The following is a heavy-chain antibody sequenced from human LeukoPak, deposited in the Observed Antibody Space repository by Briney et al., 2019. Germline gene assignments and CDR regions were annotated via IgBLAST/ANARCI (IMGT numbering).Heavy chain of an antibody. CDR3: ERDPRLNWFDP. Sequence: SETLSLTCAVSGYSISSGYYWGWIRQPPGKGLDWIGSIYHSGSTYYNPYLKSRVTISVDTSKNQFSLKLSSMTAADTAVYYCERDPRLNWFDPWGQGTLVTVSS. V-gene: IGHV4-38-2*02. J-gene: IGHJ5*02. CDR1: GYSISSGYY. CDR2: IYHSGST.